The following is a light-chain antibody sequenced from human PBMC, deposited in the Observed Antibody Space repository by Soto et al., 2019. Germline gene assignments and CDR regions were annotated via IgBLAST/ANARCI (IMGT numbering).Light chain of an antibody. V-gene: IGKV3-11*01. CDR2: DAS. Sequence: EIVLTQSPATLSLSPGERATLSCRASQSVSSYLAWYQQKPGQAPRLLIYDASNRATGIPARFSGSGSGTDFTLNISSLAPAEFAVYYCQQRSNWPLTFGGGTKVEIK. CDR1: QSVSSY. J-gene: IGKJ4*01. CDR3: QQRSNWPLT.